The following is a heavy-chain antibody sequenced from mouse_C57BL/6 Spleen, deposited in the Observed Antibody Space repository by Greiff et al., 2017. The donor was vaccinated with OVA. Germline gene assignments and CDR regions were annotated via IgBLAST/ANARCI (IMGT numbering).Heavy chain of an antibody. CDR1: GYTFTSYG. V-gene: IGHV1-64*01. D-gene: IGHD2-5*01. CDR2: IHPNSGST. J-gene: IGHJ2*01. CDR3: ARGEGYSNYLDY. Sequence: QVQLQQPGAELVKPGASVKLSCKASGYTFTSYGMHWVKQRPGQGLEWIGMIHPNSGSTNYNEKFKSKVTLTVDKSSGTDYMQLSSLTSEDSAVYYCARGEGYSNYLDYWGQGTTLTVSS.